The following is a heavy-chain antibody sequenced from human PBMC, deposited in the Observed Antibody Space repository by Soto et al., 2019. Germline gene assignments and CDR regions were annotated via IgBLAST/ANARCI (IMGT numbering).Heavy chain of an antibody. CDR1: GFTFSSYW. J-gene: IGHJ6*02. D-gene: IGHD3-10*01. Sequence: GGSLRLSCVASGFTFSSYWMSWVRQAPGKGPEWVAVISYDGSNKYYADSVKGRFTISRDNSKNTLYLQMNSLRAEDTAVYYCARDLYYYGSGSYYRTYYYYGMDVWGQGTAVTVSS. CDR2: ISYDGSNK. CDR3: ARDLYYYGSGSYYRTYYYYGMDV. V-gene: IGHV3-30-3*01.